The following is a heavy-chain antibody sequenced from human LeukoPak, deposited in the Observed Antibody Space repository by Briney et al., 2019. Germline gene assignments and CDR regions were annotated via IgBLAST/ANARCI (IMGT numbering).Heavy chain of an antibody. D-gene: IGHD1-26*01. CDR1: GFTFSSYW. Sequence: GGSLRLSCAASGFTFSSYWMTWVRQAPGKGLEWVASIKQDGNEKYYVDSVKGRFTISRDNARNSLYLQMSSLRADDTAVYYCARVQWELRGVGSYFEYWGQGALVTVSS. CDR3: ARVQWELRGVGSYFEY. J-gene: IGHJ4*02. V-gene: IGHV3-7*01. CDR2: IKQDGNEK.